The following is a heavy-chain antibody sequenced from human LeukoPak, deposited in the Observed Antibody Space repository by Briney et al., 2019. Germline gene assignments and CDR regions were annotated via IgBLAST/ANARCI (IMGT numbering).Heavy chain of an antibody. CDR1: GYTFTSYG. D-gene: IGHD3-22*01. CDR3: ARDKARRYYYDSSGSDY. Sequence: GASVKVSCKASGYTFTSYGISWVQQAPGQGLEWMGWISAYNGNTNYAQKLQGRVTMTTDTSTSTAYMELRSLRSDDTAVYYCARDKARRYYYDSSGSDYWGQGTLVTVSS. CDR2: ISAYNGNT. J-gene: IGHJ4*02. V-gene: IGHV1-18*01.